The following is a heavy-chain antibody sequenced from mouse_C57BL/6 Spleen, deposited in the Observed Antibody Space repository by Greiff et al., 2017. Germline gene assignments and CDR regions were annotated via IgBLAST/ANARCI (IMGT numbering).Heavy chain of an antibody. CDR1: GYTFTDYN. J-gene: IGHJ4*01. D-gene: IGHD1-1*01. CDR3: ARSSYGSSYAMDY. V-gene: IGHV1-18*01. Sequence: VQLQQPGPELVKPGASVKIPCKASGYTFTDYNMDWVKQSHGKSLEWIGDINPNNGGTIYNQKFKGKATLTVDKSSSTAYMELRSLTSEDTAVYYCARSSYGSSYAMDYWGQGTSVTVSS. CDR2: INPNNGGT.